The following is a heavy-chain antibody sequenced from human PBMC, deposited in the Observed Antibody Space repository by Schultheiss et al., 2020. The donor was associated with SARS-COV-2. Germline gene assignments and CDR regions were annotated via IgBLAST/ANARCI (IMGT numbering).Heavy chain of an antibody. CDR1: GGSVSSGSYY. V-gene: IGHV4-39*07. J-gene: IGHJ5*02. CDR3: ARERIMITFGGVIVNWFDP. D-gene: IGHD3-16*02. CDR2: INHSGST. Sequence: SETLSLTCTVSGGSVSSGSYYWSWIRQPPGKGLEWIGEINHSGSTNYNPSLKSRVTISVDTSKNQFSLKLSSVTAADTAVYYCARERIMITFGGVIVNWFDPWGQGTLVTVSS.